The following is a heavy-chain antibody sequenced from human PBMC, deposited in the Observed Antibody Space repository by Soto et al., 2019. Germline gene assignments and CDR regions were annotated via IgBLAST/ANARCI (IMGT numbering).Heavy chain of an antibody. CDR3: ARDLEYNWNTAYFDY. D-gene: IGHD1-20*01. V-gene: IGHV1-69*13. J-gene: IGHJ4*02. CDR2: IIPIFGTA. CDR1: GGTFSSYA. Sequence: ASVKVSCKASGGTFSSYAISWVRQAPGQGLEWMGGIIPIFGTANYAQKFQGRVTITADESTSTAYMELRSLRSDDTAVYYCARDLEYNWNTAYFDYWGQGTLVTVSS.